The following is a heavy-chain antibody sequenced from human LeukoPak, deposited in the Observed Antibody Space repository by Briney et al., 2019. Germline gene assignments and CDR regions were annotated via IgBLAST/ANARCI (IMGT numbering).Heavy chain of an antibody. J-gene: IGHJ4*02. CDR3: ARAGSSSSFDY. Sequence: PGGSLRLSCAASGFTSSIYWMTWVRQAPGKGLEWVANINQGGSEKYYVNSVKGRFTISRDNAKNSLYLQMNSLRAEDTAVYYCARAGSSSSFDYWGQGTLVTVSS. V-gene: IGHV3-7*03. D-gene: IGHD6-6*01. CDR1: GFTSSIYW. CDR2: INQGGSEK.